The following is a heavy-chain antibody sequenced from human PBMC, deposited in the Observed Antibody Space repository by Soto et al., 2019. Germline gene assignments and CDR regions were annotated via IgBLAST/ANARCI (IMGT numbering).Heavy chain of an antibody. Sequence: GGSLRLSCAASGFTFSSHGMHWIRQAPGKGLEWVAILSYNGNDKYYAASVKGRFTVSRDISKNTLYLQMNSLRAEDTAVYYCAKNYGSGAFDIWGQGTMVTVSS. CDR1: GFTFSSHG. CDR3: AKNYGSGAFDI. CDR2: LSYNGNDK. D-gene: IGHD3-10*01. V-gene: IGHV3-30*18. J-gene: IGHJ3*02.